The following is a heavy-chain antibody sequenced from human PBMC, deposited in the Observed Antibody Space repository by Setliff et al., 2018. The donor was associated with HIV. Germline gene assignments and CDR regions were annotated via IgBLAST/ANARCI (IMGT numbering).Heavy chain of an antibody. CDR3: VRSGCNGNICYDSRGWLDS. D-gene: IGHD5-12*01. CDR2: IYTRGIT. V-gene: IGHV4-61*02. CDR1: GGSIDSGNYD. J-gene: IGHJ5*01. Sequence: SETMSLTCTVSGGSIDSGNYDWNWVRQPGGKGLEWIGRIYTRGITKYSPTFESRVTMSLDTSKNQFSLNLRSVAAADTALYYCVRSGCNGNICYDSRGWLDSWGQGTQVTVSS.